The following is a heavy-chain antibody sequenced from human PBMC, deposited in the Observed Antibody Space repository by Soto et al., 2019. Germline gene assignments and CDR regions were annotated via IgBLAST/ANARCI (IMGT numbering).Heavy chain of an antibody. Sequence: QVQLVQSGAEVKKPGASVKVSCKASGYTFTSYAMHWVRQAPGQRLEWMGWINAGNGNTKYSQKFQGRVTITRDTSASTAYMELSSLRSEDTAVYYCARMFFTGAAAGWYYFDYWGQGTLVTVSS. V-gene: IGHV1-3*01. CDR2: INAGNGNT. CDR1: GYTFTSYA. CDR3: ARMFFTGAAAGWYYFDY. J-gene: IGHJ4*02. D-gene: IGHD6-13*01.